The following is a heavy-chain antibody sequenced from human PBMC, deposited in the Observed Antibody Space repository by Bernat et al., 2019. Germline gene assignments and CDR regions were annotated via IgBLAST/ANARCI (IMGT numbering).Heavy chain of an antibody. V-gene: IGHV3-33*08. CDR1: GFTFSNAW. Sequence: VQLVESGGGLVKPGGSLRLSCAASGFTFSNAWMSWVRQAPGKGLEWVAVIWYDGSNKYYADSVKGRFTISRDNSKNTLYLQMNSLRAEDTAVYYCARGGFGGYLRPYYFDYWGQGTLVTVSS. CDR2: IWYDGSNK. CDR3: ARGGFGGYLRPYYFDY. J-gene: IGHJ4*02. D-gene: IGHD3-16*01.